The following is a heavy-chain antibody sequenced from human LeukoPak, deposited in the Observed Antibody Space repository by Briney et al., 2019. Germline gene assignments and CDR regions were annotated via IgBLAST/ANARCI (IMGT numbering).Heavy chain of an antibody. V-gene: IGHV3-48*02. CDR1: GFTFSSFT. CDR3: ARVGNGRSWDY. Sequence: GGSLRLSCAASGFTFSSFTMNWARQVPGKGLEWISYISLSNSTMFYADSVKGRFTISRDNDKNSLYLQMNSLRDDDTAVYYCARVGNGRSWDYWGQGTLVSVSS. CDR2: ISLSNSTM. J-gene: IGHJ4*02. D-gene: IGHD2-15*01.